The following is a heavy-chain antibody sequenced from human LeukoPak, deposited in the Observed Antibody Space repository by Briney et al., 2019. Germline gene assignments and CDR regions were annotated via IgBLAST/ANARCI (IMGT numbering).Heavy chain of an antibody. D-gene: IGHD6-6*01. Sequence: GGSLRLSCAASDFTFSSYTMNWVRQAPGKGLEWVSSISGSSTYIYYADSVKGRFTISRDNAKNSLYLQMNSLRAEDTAVYYCAKDMGKSIAARPNAFDIWGQGTMVTVSS. V-gene: IGHV3-21*01. J-gene: IGHJ3*02. CDR2: ISGSSTYI. CDR3: AKDMGKSIAARPNAFDI. CDR1: DFTFSSYT.